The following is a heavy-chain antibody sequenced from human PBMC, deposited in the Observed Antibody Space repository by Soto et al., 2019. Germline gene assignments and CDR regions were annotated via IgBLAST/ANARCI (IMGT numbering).Heavy chain of an antibody. CDR1: GGSMIIYY. V-gene: IGHV4-59*01. Sequence: SETLSLTCTVSGGSMIIYYWSWIRQPPGRGLEWIGFIYYAGSTKYNPSLKSRVTISVDTSKNQFSLKLSSVTAADTAVYYCARDGGREGYTYGKYFQHWGEGTPVTVSS. D-gene: IGHD2-8*01. CDR3: ARDGGREGYTYGKYFQH. J-gene: IGHJ1*01. CDR2: IYYAGST.